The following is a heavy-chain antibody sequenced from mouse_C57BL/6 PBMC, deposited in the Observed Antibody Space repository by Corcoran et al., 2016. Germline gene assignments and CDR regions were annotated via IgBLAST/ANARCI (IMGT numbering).Heavy chain of an antibody. D-gene: IGHD2-5*01. Sequence: QVQLQQSGAELVKPGASVKISCKASGYAFSSYWMNWVKQRPGKGLEWIGQIYPGDGDTNYNGKFKGKATLTADKSSSTAYMQLSSLTSEDSAVYFCARSYSNYGVYFDYWGQGTTLTVSS. J-gene: IGHJ2*01. V-gene: IGHV1-80*01. CDR2: IYPGDGDT. CDR3: ARSYSNYGVYFDY. CDR1: GYAFSSYW.